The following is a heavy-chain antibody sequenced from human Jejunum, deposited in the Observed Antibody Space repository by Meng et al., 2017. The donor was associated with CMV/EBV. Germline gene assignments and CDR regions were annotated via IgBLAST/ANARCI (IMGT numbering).Heavy chain of an antibody. CDR2: INCNTGDT. V-gene: IGHV1-2*02. D-gene: IGHD3-16*01. CDR1: RYTFTGYY. Sequence: KAARYTFTGYYRHWVRQVPGQGLEWMGDINCNTGDTNYAQKFQGRVTMTRDASINTAYMEVSRLRSDDTAVYYCARKALGGAFDIWGQGTTVTVSS. CDR3: ARKALGGAFDI. J-gene: IGHJ3*02.